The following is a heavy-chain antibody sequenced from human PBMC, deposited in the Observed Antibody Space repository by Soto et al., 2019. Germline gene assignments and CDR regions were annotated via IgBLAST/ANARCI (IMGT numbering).Heavy chain of an antibody. V-gene: IGHV3-30-3*01. CDR2: ISYDGSNK. CDR1: GFTFSSYA. Sequence: QVQLVQSGGGVVQPGRSLRLSCAASGFTFSSYAMHWVRQAPGKGLEWVAVISYDGSNKYYADSVKGRFTISRDNSKNPLYLQMNSLRAEDTAVYYWASDRTGPLGDAFDIWGQGTMVTVSS. J-gene: IGHJ3*02. D-gene: IGHD3-10*01. CDR3: ASDRTGPLGDAFDI.